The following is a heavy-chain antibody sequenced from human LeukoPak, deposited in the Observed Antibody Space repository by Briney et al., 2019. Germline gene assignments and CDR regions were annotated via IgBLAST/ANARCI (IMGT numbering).Heavy chain of an antibody. CDR3: AREWGHYYGSGSYSYGAFDI. Sequence: SETLSLTCSVSGGSISGYYWSWIRQPPGRGLEWIGYIYNSGSSNYNPSLMSRVTISVDTSKNQFSLKLSSVTAADTAMYYCAREWGHYYGSGSYSYGAFDIWGQGTMVTVSS. D-gene: IGHD3-10*01. J-gene: IGHJ3*02. CDR1: GGSISGYY. CDR2: IYNSGSS. V-gene: IGHV4-59*12.